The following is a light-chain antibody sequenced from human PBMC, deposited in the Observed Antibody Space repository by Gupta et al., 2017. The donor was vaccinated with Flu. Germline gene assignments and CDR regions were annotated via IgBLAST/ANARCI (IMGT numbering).Light chain of an antibody. V-gene: IGKV1-5*03. Sequence: SPSTLSASVGDRVTITCRASQSINNRLAWYQQKPGKAPKLLMYKTSSLATGVPSRFSGSGSGTEFTLTISSLQPDDFATYYCQQDKSYWTFGQGTKVEV. J-gene: IGKJ1*01. CDR2: KTS. CDR3: QQDKSYWT. CDR1: QSINNR.